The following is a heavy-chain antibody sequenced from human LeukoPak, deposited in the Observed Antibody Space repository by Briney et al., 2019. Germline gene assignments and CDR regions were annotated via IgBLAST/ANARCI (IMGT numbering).Heavy chain of an antibody. CDR3: ARGDRYCSGGSCYLAYYYYYYMDV. CDR1: GGSFSGYY. J-gene: IGHJ6*03. D-gene: IGHD2-15*01. Sequence: SETLSLTCAVYGGSFSGYYWSWIRQPPGKGLEWIGEINHSGSTNYNPSLKSRVTISVDTSKNQFSLKLSSVTAADTAVYYCARGDRYCSGGSCYLAYYYYYYMDVWGKGTTVTVSS. V-gene: IGHV4-34*01. CDR2: INHSGST.